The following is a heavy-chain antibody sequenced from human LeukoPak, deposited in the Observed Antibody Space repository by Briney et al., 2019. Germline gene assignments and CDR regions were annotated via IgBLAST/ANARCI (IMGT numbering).Heavy chain of an antibody. CDR1: GGSISSYY. V-gene: IGHV4-59*08. CDR2: ISDKGSI. Sequence: VKPSETLSLTCTVSGGSISSYYWSWIRQPPGKGLEWIAYISDKGSINYNPSLKSRVTISLDTSKNQFSLKLSSVTAADTAVYYCAGLHPRNTVDFWGQGTLVTVSS. J-gene: IGHJ4*02. D-gene: IGHD2-8*02. CDR3: AGLHPRNTVDF.